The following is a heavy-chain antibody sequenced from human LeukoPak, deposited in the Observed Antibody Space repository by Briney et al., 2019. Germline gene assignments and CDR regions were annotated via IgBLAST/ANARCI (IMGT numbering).Heavy chain of an antibody. V-gene: IGHV3-23*01. CDR1: GFTFDDYA. D-gene: IGHD4-17*01. CDR2: ISGSGNST. J-gene: IGHJ1*01. CDR3: AKDSNGDYGVEYFQH. Sequence: GGSLRLSCAASGFTFDDYAMHWVRQAPGKGLGWVSAISGSGNSTYYADSVKGRFTISRDNSKNTLYLQMNSLRVEDTARYYCAKDSNGDYGVEYFQHWGQGTLVTVPS.